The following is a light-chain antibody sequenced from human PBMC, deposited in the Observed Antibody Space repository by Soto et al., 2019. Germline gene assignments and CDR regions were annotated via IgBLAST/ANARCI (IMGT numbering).Light chain of an antibody. CDR1: PRDIGGYNF. CDR2: EVS. CDR3: SSYTISNTLPVV. Sequence: QSVLTQPASVSGSPGQSITISCTGTPRDIGGYNFVSWYQQYPGKAPRLIIFEVSSRPSGVSNRFSGSKSGNTASLTISELQPEDEADYHCSSYTISNTLPVVFGTGTKVTVL. J-gene: IGLJ1*01. V-gene: IGLV2-14*01.